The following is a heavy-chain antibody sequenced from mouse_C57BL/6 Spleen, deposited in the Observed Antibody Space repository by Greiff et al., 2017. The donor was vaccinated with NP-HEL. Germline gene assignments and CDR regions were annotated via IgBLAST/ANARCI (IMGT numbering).Heavy chain of an antibody. Sequence: QVQLQQSGPGLVQPSQCLSITCTVSGFSLTSYGVHWVRQSPGKGLEWLGVIWSGGSTDYNAALISRLSISKDNAKVQVFFKMNSLQADDTAIYYCASLLLSYAMDYWGQGTSVTVSS. D-gene: IGHD1-1*01. J-gene: IGHJ4*01. V-gene: IGHV2-2*01. CDR3: ASLLLSYAMDY. CDR2: IWSGGST. CDR1: GFSLTSYG.